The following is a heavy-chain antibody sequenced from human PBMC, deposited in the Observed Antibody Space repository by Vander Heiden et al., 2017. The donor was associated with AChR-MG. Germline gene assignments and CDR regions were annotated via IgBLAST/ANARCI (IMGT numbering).Heavy chain of an antibody. V-gene: IGHV1-69*06. CDR3: AREFPPLGGFDY. CDR1: AGTFSSDA. CDR2: IIPILGTA. J-gene: IGHJ4*02. D-gene: IGHD3-16*01. Sequence: QVQLVQSGAEVKKPGSSVKVSCNASAGTFSSDAISWVRQAPGQGLEWMGGIIPILGTANDAQKFQGRVTITADKSTSTAYMELSSLRSEDTAVYYCAREFPPLGGFDYWGQGTLVTVSS.